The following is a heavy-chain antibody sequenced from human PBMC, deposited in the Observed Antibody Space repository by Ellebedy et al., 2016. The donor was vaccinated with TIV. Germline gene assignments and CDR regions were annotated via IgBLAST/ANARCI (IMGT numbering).Heavy chain of an antibody. D-gene: IGHD3-16*01. CDR3: ARKSDTLLFAGGDC. J-gene: IGHJ4*02. Sequence: GESLKISCTASGFTVPSNYMNWIRQAPGKGLEWVSVTYSGGTTYYAASVKGRFIITRDNSKNTLYLQMNSLRVEDPAVYYCARKSDTLLFAGGDCWGQGTLVTVSS. V-gene: IGHV3-66*01. CDR1: GFTVPSNY. CDR2: TYSGGTT.